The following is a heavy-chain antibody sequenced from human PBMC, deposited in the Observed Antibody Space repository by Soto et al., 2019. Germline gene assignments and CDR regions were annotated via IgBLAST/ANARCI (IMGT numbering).Heavy chain of an antibody. CDR3: ASRYRHDYGYFDY. V-gene: IGHV4-31*03. J-gene: IGHJ4*02. Sequence: NPSETLSLTCTVSGGSISSGGYYWSWIRQHPGKGLEWIGYIYYSGSTYYNPSLKSRVTISVDTSKNQFSLKLSSVTAADTAVYYCASRYRHDYGYFDYWGQGTLVTVSS. CDR1: GGSISSGGYY. D-gene: IGHD4-17*01. CDR2: IYYSGST.